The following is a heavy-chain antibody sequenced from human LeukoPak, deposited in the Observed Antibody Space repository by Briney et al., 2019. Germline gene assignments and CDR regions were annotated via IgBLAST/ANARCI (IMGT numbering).Heavy chain of an antibody. V-gene: IGHV1-2*02. Sequence: ASVKVSCKASGYTFTGYYMHWVRQAPGQGLEWMGWINPNSGGTNYAQKFQGRVTMTRDTSISTAYMELSRLRSDDTAVYYCARDWQWLAYDAFDIWGQGTMVTVSS. CDR3: ARDWQWLAYDAFDI. D-gene: IGHD6-19*01. J-gene: IGHJ3*02. CDR1: GYTFTGYY. CDR2: INPNSGGT.